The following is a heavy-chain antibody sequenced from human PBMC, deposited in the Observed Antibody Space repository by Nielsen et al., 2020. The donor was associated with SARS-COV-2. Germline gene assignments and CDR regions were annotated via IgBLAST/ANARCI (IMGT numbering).Heavy chain of an antibody. CDR1: GYSFTSYW. D-gene: IGHD2-15*01. V-gene: IGHV5-51*01. Sequence: GESLKISCKGSGYSFTSYWIGWVRQMPGKVLEWMGIIYPGDSDTRYSPSFQGQVTISADKSISTAYLQWSSLKASDTAMYYCARLRGWGYCSGGSCHPPDYWGQGTLVTVSS. J-gene: IGHJ4*02. CDR2: IYPGDSDT. CDR3: ARLRGWGYCSGGSCHPPDY.